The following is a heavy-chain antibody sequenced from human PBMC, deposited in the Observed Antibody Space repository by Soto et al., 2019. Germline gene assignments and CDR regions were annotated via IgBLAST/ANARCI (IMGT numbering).Heavy chain of an antibody. V-gene: IGHV1-18*01. CDR2: ISAYTGIG. CDR3: ARGYYGSGSYFYYYYYGMDL. D-gene: IGHD3-10*01. Sequence: ASMKVSCKASGYTFTSYGISWVRQAPGQGLEWMGWISAYTGIGNYAQKFQGRVTISADKSTSTAYMELSSLRSEDTAVYYCARGYYGSGSYFYYYYYGMDLWGQGTTVTV. J-gene: IGHJ6*02. CDR1: GYTFTSYG.